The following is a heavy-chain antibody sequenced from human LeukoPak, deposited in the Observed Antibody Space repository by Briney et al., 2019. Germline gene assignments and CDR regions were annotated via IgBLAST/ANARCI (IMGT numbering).Heavy chain of an antibody. V-gene: IGHV4-4*07. D-gene: IGHD7-27*01. CDR1: GGSISGYY. CDR2: IYTSGST. Sequence: PSETLSLTCSVSGGSISGYYWSWIRQPAGKGLEWIGRIYTSGSTSYSPSLKSRVTISADTSQNQFSLKLSSVTAADTAVYYCASRKLGNDYWGQGTLVTVSS. CDR3: ASRKLGNDY. J-gene: IGHJ4*02.